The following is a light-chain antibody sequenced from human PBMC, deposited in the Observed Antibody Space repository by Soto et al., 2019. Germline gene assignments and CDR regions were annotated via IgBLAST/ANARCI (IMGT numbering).Light chain of an antibody. Sequence: QSALTQPASVSGSPGQSITISCTGTSSDIGTYNLVSWYQQHRGKAPKLMIYEVNKRPSGVSDRFSGSKSGNTASLTISGLQAEDEADYYCCSYAGSSTLYVFGTGTKGTVL. V-gene: IGLV2-23*02. CDR3: CSYAGSSTLYV. CDR1: SSDIGTYNL. J-gene: IGLJ1*01. CDR2: EVN.